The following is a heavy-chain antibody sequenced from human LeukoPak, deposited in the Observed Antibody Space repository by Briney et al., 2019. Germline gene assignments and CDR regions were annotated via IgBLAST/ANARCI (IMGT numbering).Heavy chain of an antibody. Sequence: GASVKVSCKASGYTFTSYDINWVRQATGQGLEWMGWMNPNSGNIGYAQKFQGRVTITRNTSISTAYMELSSLRTEDTAVYYCARGPGYSNHYYYMDVWGKGTTVTVSS. CDR3: ARGPGYSNHYYYMDV. CDR1: GYTFTSYD. V-gene: IGHV1-8*03. J-gene: IGHJ6*03. CDR2: MNPNSGNI. D-gene: IGHD4-11*01.